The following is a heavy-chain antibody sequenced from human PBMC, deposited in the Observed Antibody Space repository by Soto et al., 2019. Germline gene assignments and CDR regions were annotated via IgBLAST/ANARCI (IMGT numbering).Heavy chain of an antibody. CDR1: GGTFSSYS. D-gene: IGHD6-19*01. CDR3: ATSPGIAVAGIQVSDPRLDY. Sequence: SVNVSCKSSGGTFSSYSISWVRQAPGQGLEWMGGIIPIFGTANYAQKFQGRVTITADESTSTAYMELSSLRSEDTAVYYCATSPGIAVAGIQVSDPRLDYWGQGTLVTGS. J-gene: IGHJ4*02. CDR2: IIPIFGTA. V-gene: IGHV1-69*01.